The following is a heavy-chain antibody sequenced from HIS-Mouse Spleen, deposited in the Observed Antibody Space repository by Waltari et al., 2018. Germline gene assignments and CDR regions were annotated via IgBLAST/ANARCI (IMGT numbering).Heavy chain of an antibody. D-gene: IGHD6-13*01. CDR3: ARGGLAAAGWYFDL. V-gene: IGHV3-53*01. CDR1: GFTFSSNY. J-gene: IGHJ2*01. CDR2: IYSGGST. Sequence: EVQLVESGGGLIQPGGSLRLSCAASGFTFSSNYMSWVRQAPGKGLEWVSVIYSGGSTYYADSVKGRFTISRDNSKNTLYLQMNSLRAEDTAVYYCARGGLAAAGWYFDLWGRGTLVTVSS.